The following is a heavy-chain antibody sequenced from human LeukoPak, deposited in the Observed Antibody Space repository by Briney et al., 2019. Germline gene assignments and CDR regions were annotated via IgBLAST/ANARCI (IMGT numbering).Heavy chain of an antibody. V-gene: IGHV4-39*07. Sequence: PSETLSLTCTVSGGSISSSSYYWGWIRQPPGKGLEWIGSIYYSGSTYYNPSLKSRVTISVDTSKNQFSLKLSSVTAADTAVYYCVRVAISYDGFDIWGQGTMVTVSS. J-gene: IGHJ3*02. D-gene: IGHD3-3*01. CDR2: IYYSGST. CDR1: GGSISSSSYY. CDR3: VRVAISYDGFDI.